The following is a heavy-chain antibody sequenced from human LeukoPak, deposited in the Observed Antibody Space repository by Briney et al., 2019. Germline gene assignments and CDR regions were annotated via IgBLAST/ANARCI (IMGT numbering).Heavy chain of an antibody. Sequence: SETLSLTCTVSGYSISSGYYWGWLRQPPGQELEWIGNIYHSGSTYYNPSLKSRVTISVDTSKNHFSLKLSSVTAADTAVYYCARDLDFSQNWFDPWGQGTLVTVSS. J-gene: IGHJ5*02. CDR3: ARDLDFSQNWFDP. D-gene: IGHD3/OR15-3a*01. CDR2: IYHSGST. CDR1: GYSISSGYY. V-gene: IGHV4-38-2*02.